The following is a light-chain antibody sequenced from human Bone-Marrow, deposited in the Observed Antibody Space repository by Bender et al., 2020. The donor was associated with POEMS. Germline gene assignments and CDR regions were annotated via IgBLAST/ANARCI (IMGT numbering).Light chain of an antibody. CDR2: TND. V-gene: IGLV1-47*01. CDR3: ATWDDSLRGAV. CDR1: SSNIGGNY. Sequence: QSLLTQPPSASGTPGQRVTISCSGTSSNIGGNYVYWYQQLPGAAPKLLIYTNDQRPSGVPDRFSGSKSGTSASLAISGLRSEDEAEYYCATWDDSLRGAVFGGGTKVTVL. J-gene: IGLJ2*01.